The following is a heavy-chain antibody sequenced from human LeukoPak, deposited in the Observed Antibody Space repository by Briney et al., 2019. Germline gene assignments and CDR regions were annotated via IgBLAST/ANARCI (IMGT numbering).Heavy chain of an antibody. CDR2: ISSSSSYI. Sequence: GGSLRLSCAASGFTFSSYSMNWVRQAPGKGLEWVSSISSSSSYIYYADSVKGRFTISRDNAKNSLYLQMNSLRAEDTAVYYCAREAAVGGPPSCWGQGTLVTVSS. CDR3: AREAAVGGPPSC. CDR1: GFTFSSYS. J-gene: IGHJ4*02. D-gene: IGHD6-19*01. V-gene: IGHV3-21*01.